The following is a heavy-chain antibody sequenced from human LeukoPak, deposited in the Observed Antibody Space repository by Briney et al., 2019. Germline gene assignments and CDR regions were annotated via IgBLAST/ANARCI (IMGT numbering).Heavy chain of an antibody. CDR3: ASTVSPRIVAVAGTPDY. D-gene: IGHD6-19*01. V-gene: IGHV3-30*03. J-gene: IGHJ4*02. Sequence: GGSLRLSCAASGFTVTSYGMHWVRQAPGKGLEWVAVISYDGSNKYYADSVKGRFTISRDNSKNTLYLQMNSLRAEDTAVYYCASTVSPRIVAVAGTPDYWGQGTLVTVSS. CDR1: GFTVTSYG. CDR2: ISYDGSNK.